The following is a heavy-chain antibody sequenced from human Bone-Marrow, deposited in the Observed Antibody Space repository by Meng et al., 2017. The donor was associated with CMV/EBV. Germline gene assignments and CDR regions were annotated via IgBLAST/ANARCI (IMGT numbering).Heavy chain of an antibody. V-gene: IGHV4-34*01. J-gene: IGHJ6*02. D-gene: IGHD3-10*01. CDR3: ARGRRRYYVGSGSQGGYGMDV. CDR2: INHSGST. CDR1: GGSFSGYY. Sequence: SETLSLTCAVYGGSFSGYYWSWIRQPPGKGLEWSGEINHSGSTNYNPSLKSRVTISVDTSKNQFSLKLSSVTAADTAVYYCARGRRRYYVGSGSQGGYGMDVWGQGTTVTVSS.